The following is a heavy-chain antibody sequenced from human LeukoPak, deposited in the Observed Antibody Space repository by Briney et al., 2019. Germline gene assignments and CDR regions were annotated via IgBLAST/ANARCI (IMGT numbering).Heavy chain of an antibody. Sequence: GGSLRLSCAASGFTFSSYAMHWVRQAPGKGLEWVAVISYDGSNKYYADSVKGRFTISRDNSKNTLYLQMNSLRAEDTAVYYCARDPQSWFDPWGQGTLVTVSS. D-gene: IGHD7-27*01. CDR3: ARDPQSWFDP. J-gene: IGHJ5*02. CDR1: GFTFSSYA. V-gene: IGHV3-30*04. CDR2: ISYDGSNK.